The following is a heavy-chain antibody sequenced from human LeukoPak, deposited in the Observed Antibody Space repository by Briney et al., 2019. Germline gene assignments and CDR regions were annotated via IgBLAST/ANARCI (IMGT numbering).Heavy chain of an antibody. CDR3: ARMGANNWNRELNWFDP. V-gene: IGHV4-39*01. CDR1: GGSISSSSYY. J-gene: IGHJ5*02. CDR2: IYYSGST. D-gene: IGHD1-1*01. Sequence: SETLSLTCTVSGGSISSSSYYWGWIRQPPGKGLEWIGSIYYSGSTYYNPSLKSRVTISVDTSKNQFSLKLSSVTAADTAVYYCARMGANNWNRELNWFDPWGQGTLDTVSS.